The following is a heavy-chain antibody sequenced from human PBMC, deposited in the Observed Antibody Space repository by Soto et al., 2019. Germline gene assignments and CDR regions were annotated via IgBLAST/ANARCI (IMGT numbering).Heavy chain of an antibody. Sequence: SETLSLTCSVSGGSISSGGYYWSWIRQLPGKGLEWIGYIYYSGSTYYNPSLKSRVTISLDTPKNQYSLNLSSVTAADTAVYYCAGGDARSIIFACWGQGIPVTVSS. CDR2: IYYSGST. CDR3: AGGDARSIIFAC. CDR1: GGSISSGGYY. D-gene: IGHD2-21*02. J-gene: IGHJ4*02. V-gene: IGHV4-31*03.